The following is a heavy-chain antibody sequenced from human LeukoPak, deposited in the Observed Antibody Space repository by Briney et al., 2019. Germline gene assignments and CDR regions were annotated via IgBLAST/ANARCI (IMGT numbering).Heavy chain of an antibody. CDR2: KKQDGSEK. V-gene: IGHV3-7*05. J-gene: IGHJ1*01. D-gene: IGHD6-13*01. CDR1: GFTFSSYW. CDR3: SLEGSSWYRYFQQ. Sequence: PGGSLRLSCAASGFTFSSYWMSWVRQAPGKGLEWLVNKKQDGSEKYYVHSVKRRVTISRDNAKNSLYLQMNSVRAEDTAVYYSSLEGSSWYRYFQQWVQGRLVSVCS.